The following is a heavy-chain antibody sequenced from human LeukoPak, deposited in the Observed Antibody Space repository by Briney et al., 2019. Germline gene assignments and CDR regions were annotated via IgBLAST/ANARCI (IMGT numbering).Heavy chain of an antibody. CDR1: GGSISSYY. CDR3: ARHGYYDFWSVPGNFDY. V-gene: IGHV4-4*07. Sequence: SETLSLTCTVSGGSISSYYWSWIRQPAGKGLEWIGRIYTSGSTNYNPSLKSRVTMSVDTSKNQFSLKLSSVTAVDTAVYYCARHGYYDFWSVPGNFDYWGQGTLVTVSS. D-gene: IGHD3-3*01. CDR2: IYTSGST. J-gene: IGHJ4*02.